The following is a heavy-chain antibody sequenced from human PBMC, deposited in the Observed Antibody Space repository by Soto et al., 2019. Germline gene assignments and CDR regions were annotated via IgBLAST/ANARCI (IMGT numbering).Heavy chain of an antibody. CDR1: GFTFSSYA. Sequence: GGSLRLSCAASGFTFSSYAMSWVRQAPGKGLEWVSAISGSGGSTYYADSVKGWFTISRDNSKNTLYLQMNSLRAEDTAVYYCAKSGYLEWLLYDYYYYYMDVWGKGTTVTVSS. CDR2: ISGSGGST. V-gene: IGHV3-23*01. CDR3: AKSGYLEWLLYDYYYYYMDV. J-gene: IGHJ6*03. D-gene: IGHD3-3*01.